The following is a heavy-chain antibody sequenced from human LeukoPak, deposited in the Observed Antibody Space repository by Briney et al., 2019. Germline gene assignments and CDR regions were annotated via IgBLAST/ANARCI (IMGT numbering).Heavy chain of an antibody. D-gene: IGHD3-22*01. CDR3: ARGTDDSSGYYYLIDY. V-gene: IGHV4-34*01. Sequence: SETLSLTCAVYGGSFSGYYWSWIRQPPGKGLEWIGEINHSGSTNYNPSLKSRVTISVDTSKNQFSLKLSSVTAADTAVYYCARGTDDSSGYYYLIDYWGQGTLVTVPS. J-gene: IGHJ4*02. CDR1: GGSFSGYY. CDR2: INHSGST.